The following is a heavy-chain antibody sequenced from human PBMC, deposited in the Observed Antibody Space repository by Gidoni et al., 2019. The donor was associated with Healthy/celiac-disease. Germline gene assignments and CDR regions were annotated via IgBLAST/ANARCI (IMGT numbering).Heavy chain of an antibody. V-gene: IGHV4-31*03. D-gene: IGHD6-19*01. CDR2: IYYSGSN. CDR1: CGSIRSGGYY. J-gene: IGHJ4*02. Sequence: QVQLQESGPALVTPSRPPSLTCSFTCGSIRSGGYYWSWIRQHPGKGLEWIVYIYYSGSNYYNPSIKSRVTISVDTSKNQVSLKLSAVTAEDTAGYYCARGSGWKYYFDYWGQGTLVTVSS. CDR3: ARGSGWKYYFDY.